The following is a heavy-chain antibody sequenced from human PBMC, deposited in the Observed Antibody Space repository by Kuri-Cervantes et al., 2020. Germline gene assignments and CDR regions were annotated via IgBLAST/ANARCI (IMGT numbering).Heavy chain of an antibody. CDR3: AKDKHFGYYYGMDV. V-gene: IGHV3-30*18. Sequence: GESLKISCAASGFTFSSYGMHWVRQAPGKGLEWVAVISYDGSNKYYADPVKGRFTISRDNSKNSLYLQMNSLRAEDTALYYCAKDKHFGYYYGMDVWGQGTTVTVSS. D-gene: IGHD3-3*02. CDR2: ISYDGSNK. J-gene: IGHJ6*02. CDR1: GFTFSSYG.